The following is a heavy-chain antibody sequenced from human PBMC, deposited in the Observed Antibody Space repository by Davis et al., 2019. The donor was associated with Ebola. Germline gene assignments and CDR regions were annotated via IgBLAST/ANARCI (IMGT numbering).Heavy chain of an antibody. CDR2: INPKTGDT. D-gene: IGHD5-12*01. V-gene: IGHV1-2*02. CDR1: GYTFTDYY. CDR3: ARDPDILNLPPGNAYDI. Sequence: ASVKVSCQASGYTFTDYYIHWVRQAPGQGLEFMGWINPKTGDTNSAQKFQGRVTMSRDTSITTTYMELSRLTSDDTAVYYCARDPDILNLPPGNAYDIWGQGTMVTVSS. J-gene: IGHJ3*02.